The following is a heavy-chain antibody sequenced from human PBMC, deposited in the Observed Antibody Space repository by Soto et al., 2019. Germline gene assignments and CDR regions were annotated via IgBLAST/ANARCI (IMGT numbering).Heavy chain of an antibody. V-gene: IGHV1-69*12. CDR1: GGTVSSYA. CDR2: IIPIFGTA. J-gene: IGHJ2*01. D-gene: IGHD2-21*02. CDR3: ARNIVVVTAIHWYCDL. Sequence: QVQLVQSGAEVKKPGSSVKVSCKASGGTVSSYAISWVRQSPGQGLEWMGGIIPIFGTANYAQKFQGRVTITADESTSTASMELRSLRSEDTAVYYCARNIVVVTAIHWYCDLWGRGTLVTVSS.